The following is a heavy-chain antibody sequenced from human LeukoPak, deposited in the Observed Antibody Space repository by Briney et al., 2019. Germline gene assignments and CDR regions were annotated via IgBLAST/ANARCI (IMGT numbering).Heavy chain of an antibody. V-gene: IGHV3-23*01. CDR2: ISGSGGST. D-gene: IGHD6-13*01. Sequence: GGSLRLSCAASGFTFSNYAMSWVRQAPGQGLEWVSAISGSGGSTYYADSVKGRFTISRDNPKSTLYLQMNSLRAEDTALYYCAKGGIAAAAIDYWGQGTLVTVSS. J-gene: IGHJ4*02. CDR1: GFTFSNYA. CDR3: AKGGIAAAAIDY.